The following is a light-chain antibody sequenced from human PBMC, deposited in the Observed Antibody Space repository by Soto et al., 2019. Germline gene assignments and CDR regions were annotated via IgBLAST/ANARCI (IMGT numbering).Light chain of an antibody. V-gene: IGLV2-14*01. CDR1: SSDVGGYNY. J-gene: IGLJ7*01. CDR3: SSYTSRSTPV. CDR2: EVS. Sequence: QSVLTQPASVSGSPGQSITISCTGTSSDVGGYNYVSWYQQHPGKAPKLMIYEVSNRPSGVSNRFSGSKSGNTASLTISGLQAEDEADYYCSSYTSRSTPVFGGGTQLTVL.